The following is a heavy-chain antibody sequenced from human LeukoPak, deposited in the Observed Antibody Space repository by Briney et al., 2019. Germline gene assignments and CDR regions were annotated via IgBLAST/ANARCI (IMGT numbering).Heavy chain of an antibody. Sequence: ASVKVSCKASGYTFTSYGISWVRQAPGQGLEWMGWISAYNGNTNYAQKLQGRVTMTTDTSTSTAYMELRSLRSDDTAVYYCARGVWFGESSHYYYYYGMDVWGKGTTVTVPS. CDR3: ARGVWFGESSHYYYYYGMDV. J-gene: IGHJ6*04. D-gene: IGHD3-10*01. V-gene: IGHV1-18*04. CDR2: ISAYNGNT. CDR1: GYTFTSYG.